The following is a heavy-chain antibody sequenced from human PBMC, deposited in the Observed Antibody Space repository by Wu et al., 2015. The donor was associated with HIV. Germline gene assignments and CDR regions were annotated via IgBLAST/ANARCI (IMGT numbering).Heavy chain of an antibody. V-gene: IGHV1-2*02. CDR3: ARAQYPWNQFLEWLHY. Sequence: HVQLVQSGTEVKKPGSSVKVSCKASGGSFDKYAVAWVRQAPGRGLEWMGWINPNTGDTRSAQKFQGRVTLTRDTSISTASMELSRLRSDDSAVYYCARAQYPWNQFLEWLHYWGQGTLVTVSS. J-gene: IGHJ4*02. CDR1: GGSFDKYA. CDR2: INPNTGDT. D-gene: IGHD3-3*01.